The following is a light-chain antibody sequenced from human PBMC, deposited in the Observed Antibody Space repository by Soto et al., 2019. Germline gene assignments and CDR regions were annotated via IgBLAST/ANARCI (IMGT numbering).Light chain of an antibody. Sequence: EIVLTQSPATLSLSPGEGATLSCRASQSVSSYLAWYQQKPGQAPRLLIYDASNRATGIPARFSGSGSGTDFTLTMSSLEPEDFAVYYCQQRSYWLTFGGGTKVEI. CDR3: QQRSYWLT. CDR2: DAS. J-gene: IGKJ4*01. V-gene: IGKV3-11*01. CDR1: QSVSSY.